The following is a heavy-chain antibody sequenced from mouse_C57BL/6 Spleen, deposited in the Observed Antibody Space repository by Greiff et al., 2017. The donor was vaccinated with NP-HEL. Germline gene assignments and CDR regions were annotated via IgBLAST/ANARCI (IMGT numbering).Heavy chain of an antibody. CDR3: ARDDYDYLYYFDY. D-gene: IGHD2-4*01. Sequence: EVKLVESGGGLVKPGGSLKLSCAASGFTFSSYAMSWVRQTPEQRLEWVATISDGGSYTYYPDNVKGRFTITRDNAKNNLYLQMNHLKSEDTAMYYCARDDYDYLYYFDYWGQGTTLTVSS. CDR1: GFTFSSYA. J-gene: IGHJ2*01. CDR2: ISDGGSYT. V-gene: IGHV5-4*01.